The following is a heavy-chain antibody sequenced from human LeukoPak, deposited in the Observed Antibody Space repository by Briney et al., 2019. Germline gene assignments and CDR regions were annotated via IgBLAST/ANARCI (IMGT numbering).Heavy chain of an antibody. J-gene: IGHJ6*02. Sequence: GGSLRLSCAASGFTFSSYAMSWVRQAPGKGLEWVSTISGSGGRTYFTDSVKGRFTISRDNSKNTLYLQMNSLGAEDTAVYYCAKHQQIYGDSLMDVWGQGTTGTVSS. CDR1: GFTFSSYA. D-gene: IGHD4-17*01. CDR3: AKHQQIYGDSLMDV. CDR2: ISGSGGRT. V-gene: IGHV3-23*01.